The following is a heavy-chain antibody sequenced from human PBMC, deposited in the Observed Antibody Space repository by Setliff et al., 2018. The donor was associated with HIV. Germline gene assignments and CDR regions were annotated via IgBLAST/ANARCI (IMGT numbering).Heavy chain of an antibody. D-gene: IGHD3-10*01. CDR1: GYTFTSYY. CDR2: INPSGGST. J-gene: IGHJ5*02. V-gene: IGHV1-46*01. CDR3: ARGGPLITMVRGVLRWSDP. Sequence: GASVKVSCKASGYTFTSYYMHWVRQAPGQGLEWMGIINPSGGSTSYAQKFQGRVTMTRDTSTSTVYMELSSLRSEDTAVYYCARGGPLITMVRGVLRWSDPWGQGTLVTVSS.